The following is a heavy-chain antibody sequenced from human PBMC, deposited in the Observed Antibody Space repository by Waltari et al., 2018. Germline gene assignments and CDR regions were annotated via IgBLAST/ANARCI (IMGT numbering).Heavy chain of an antibody. V-gene: IGHV4-38-2*01. J-gene: IGHJ4*02. Sequence: QVQLQESGPGLVKPSETLSLTCAVSGYSISSGYYWGWIRQPPGKGLEWIGSIYHSGSTYYNPSLKSRVTISVDTSKNQFSLKLSSVTAADTAVYYCARISDDYGDYGWGYWGQGTLVTVSS. D-gene: IGHD4-17*01. CDR2: IYHSGST. CDR1: GYSISSGYY. CDR3: ARISDDYGDYGWGY.